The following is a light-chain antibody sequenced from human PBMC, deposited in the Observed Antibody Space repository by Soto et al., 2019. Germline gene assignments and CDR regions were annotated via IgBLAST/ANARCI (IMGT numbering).Light chain of an antibody. J-gene: IGLJ2*01. Sequence: QSVLTQPASVSGSPGQSITISCTGTSSDVGGYHYVSWYQQHPGKAPKLMIYEVRDRPSGVSNRFSGSKSGNTASLTIAGLQAEDEADYYCSSYTSSSTRGFGGGTQLTVL. V-gene: IGLV2-14*01. CDR2: EVR. CDR3: SSYTSSSTRG. CDR1: SSDVGGYHY.